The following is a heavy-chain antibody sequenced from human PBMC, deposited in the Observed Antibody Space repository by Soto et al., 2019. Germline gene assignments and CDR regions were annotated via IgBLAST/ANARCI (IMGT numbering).Heavy chain of an antibody. CDR1: GFTFSDYG. CDR3: AKDTYYHASVGYYAFDY. CDR2: ISYDGSNK. Sequence: QVQLVESGGGVVQPGRSLRLSCAASGFTFSDYGIHWVRQAPGKGLEWVAVISYDGSNKNYADSVKGRFTISRDNSKNTLDLQMSSLRPEDTAVYYCAKDTYYHASVGYYAFDYWGQGTLVTVSS. D-gene: IGHD3-22*01. J-gene: IGHJ4*02. V-gene: IGHV3-30*18.